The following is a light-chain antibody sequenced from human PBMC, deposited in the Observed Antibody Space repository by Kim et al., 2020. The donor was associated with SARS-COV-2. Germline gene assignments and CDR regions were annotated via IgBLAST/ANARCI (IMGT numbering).Light chain of an antibody. CDR2: KDS. Sequence: VSPGHAARLTCSGDVLAKKYARWFQQKPGQAPVLAIYKDSERPSWSPERFSGSSSGNRVTLPISGAQVEDESDYYCYTAADNNWVLGGGTQRTFL. CDR1: VLAKKY. V-gene: IGLV3-27*01. J-gene: IGLJ3*02. CDR3: YTAADNNWV.